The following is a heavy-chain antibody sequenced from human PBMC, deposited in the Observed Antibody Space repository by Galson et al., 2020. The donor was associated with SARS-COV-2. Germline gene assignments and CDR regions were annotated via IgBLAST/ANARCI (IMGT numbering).Heavy chain of an antibody. D-gene: IGHD2-2*01. CDR3: AKDQGQLLHYMDV. Sequence: GESLKISCAASGFTFSSHGMHWVRQAPGKGPEWVAVIWQDGINKYYADSVRGRFSISRDNSNNTVFLQMDSLRAEDTALYYCAKDQGQLLHYMDVWGKGTTVTVSS. V-gene: IGHV3-33*06. J-gene: IGHJ6*03. CDR1: GFTFSSHG. CDR2: IWQDGINK.